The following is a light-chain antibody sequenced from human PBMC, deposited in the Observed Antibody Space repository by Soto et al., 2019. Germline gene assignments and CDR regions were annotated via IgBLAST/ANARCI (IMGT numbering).Light chain of an antibody. CDR2: QAS. CDR3: QQYSLYSIT. V-gene: IGKV1-5*03. J-gene: IGKJ4*01. Sequence: DIQMTQSPSTLSASVGDSVTITCRASQSISHWLAWYQQKPGKAPTVLIYQASILESGVPSRFSGSGSGTEFTLTINSLQPDDFATYYCQQYSLYSITFGGGTKVEMK. CDR1: QSISHW.